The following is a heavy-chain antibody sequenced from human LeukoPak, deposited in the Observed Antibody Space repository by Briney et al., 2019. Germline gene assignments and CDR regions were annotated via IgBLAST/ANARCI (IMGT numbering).Heavy chain of an antibody. V-gene: IGHV3-21*01. Sequence: PGGSLRLSCAASGFTFSSYSMNWVRQAPGKGLEWVLSISSSSSYIYYADSVKGRFTISRDNAKNSLYLQMNSLRAEDTAVYYCARDHDFWSGYYLDYWGQGTLVTVSS. D-gene: IGHD3-3*01. J-gene: IGHJ4*02. CDR1: GFTFSSYS. CDR3: ARDHDFWSGYYLDY. CDR2: ISSSSSYI.